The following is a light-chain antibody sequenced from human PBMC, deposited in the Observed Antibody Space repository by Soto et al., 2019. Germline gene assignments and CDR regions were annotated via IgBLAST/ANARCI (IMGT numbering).Light chain of an antibody. Sequence: EIVLTQSPATLSLSPGERATLSCRASQSVSNYLAWYQQKLGQAPRLLIYDASTRATGVPARFSGSGSGTDFTLTISSLEPEDFAVYYCQQRSNWPPLTFGGGTKVEIK. J-gene: IGKJ4*01. CDR1: QSVSNY. CDR3: QQRSNWPPLT. V-gene: IGKV3-11*01. CDR2: DAS.